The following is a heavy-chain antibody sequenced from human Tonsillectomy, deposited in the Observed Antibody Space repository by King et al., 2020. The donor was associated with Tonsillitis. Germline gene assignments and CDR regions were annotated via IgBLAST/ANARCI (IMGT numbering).Heavy chain of an antibody. V-gene: IGHV5-51*01. CDR1: GYSFTNYW. Sequence: VQLVESGAEVKKPGESLKISCKGSGYSFTNYWIGWVRQMPGKGLELMGIIFPGDSDTRYSPSFQGQVTISADKSITTAYLQWSSLKVSDTAMYYCASFSDTMARGVRFGMDVWGQGTTVTVSS. D-gene: IGHD3-10*01. CDR2: IFPGDSDT. CDR3: ASFSDTMARGVRFGMDV. J-gene: IGHJ6*02.